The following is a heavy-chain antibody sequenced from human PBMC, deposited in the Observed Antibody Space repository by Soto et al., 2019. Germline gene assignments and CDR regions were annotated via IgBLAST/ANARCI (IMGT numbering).Heavy chain of an antibody. CDR3: ARAYDFWSGYPWFDP. CDR1: GGSISSGDYY. D-gene: IGHD3-3*01. J-gene: IGHJ5*02. CDR2: IYYSGST. Sequence: LSLTCTVSGGSISSGDYYWSWIRQPPGKGLEWIGYIYYSGSTYYNPSLKSRVTISVNTSKNQFSLKLSSVTAADTAVYYCARAYDFWSGYPWFDPWGQGTLVTVSS. V-gene: IGHV4-30-4*01.